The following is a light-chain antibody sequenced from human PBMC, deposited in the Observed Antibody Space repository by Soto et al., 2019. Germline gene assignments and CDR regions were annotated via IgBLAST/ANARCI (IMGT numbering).Light chain of an antibody. J-gene: IGLJ1*01. CDR3: GSYTSSSTLEV. Sequence: QSALTQPASVSGSPGQSITISCTGTSSDIGGYNYVSWYQQYPGKAPKLMIYDVSNRPSGVSNRFSGSKSGNTASLTISGLQAEDEADYYCGSYTSSSTLEVFGTGTKLTVL. V-gene: IGLV2-14*03. CDR2: DVS. CDR1: SSDIGGYNY.